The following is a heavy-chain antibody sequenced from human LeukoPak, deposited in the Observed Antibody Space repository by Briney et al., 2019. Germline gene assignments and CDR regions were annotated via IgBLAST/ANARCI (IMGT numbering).Heavy chain of an antibody. Sequence: GRSLRLSCAASGFTFDDYAMHWVRQAPGKGLEWVSGISWNSGSIGYADSVKGRFTISRDNAKNSLYLQTNSLRAEDTALYYCAKGDERSKNNFDYWGQGTLVTVSS. CDR1: GFTFDDYA. D-gene: IGHD1-1*01. CDR2: ISWNSGSI. V-gene: IGHV3-9*01. J-gene: IGHJ4*02. CDR3: AKGDERSKNNFDY.